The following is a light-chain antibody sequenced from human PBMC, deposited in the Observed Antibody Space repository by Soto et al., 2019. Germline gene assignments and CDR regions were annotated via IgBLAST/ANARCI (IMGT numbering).Light chain of an antibody. V-gene: IGKV1-5*01. CDR1: QTISTY. CDR3: QQYGSYSSWT. Sequence: DIQMTQSPSTLSASVGDRVTITCRASQTISTYLAWCQQKPGRAPKLLIYDASGLEGGVPSRFSGSGSGTEFTLTISSLQPDDFATYYCQQYGSYSSWTFGQGTKVDIK. J-gene: IGKJ1*01. CDR2: DAS.